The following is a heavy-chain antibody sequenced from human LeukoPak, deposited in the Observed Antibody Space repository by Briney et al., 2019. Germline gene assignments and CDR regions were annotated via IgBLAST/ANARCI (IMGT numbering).Heavy chain of an antibody. Sequence: GGSLRLSCAASGFTFSSYAMHWVRQAPGKGLEWVAVISYDGSNKYYADSVKGRFTISRDNSKNTLYLQMNSLRAEDTAVYYCAKEMGDRYSSGWYIFDYWGQGTLVTVSS. V-gene: IGHV3-30-3*01. D-gene: IGHD6-19*01. J-gene: IGHJ4*02. CDR3: AKEMGDRYSSGWYIFDY. CDR1: GFTFSSYA. CDR2: ISYDGSNK.